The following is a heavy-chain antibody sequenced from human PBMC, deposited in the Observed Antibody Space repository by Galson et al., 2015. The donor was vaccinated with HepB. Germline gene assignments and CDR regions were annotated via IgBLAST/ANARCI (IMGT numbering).Heavy chain of an antibody. CDR1: GFPFSNNG. V-gene: IGHV3-30*18. CDR3: VKGCEVGCKTIVLDP. D-gene: IGHD3-22*01. Sequence: SLRLSCAASGFPFSNNGMHWVRQAPGKGLEWVAATSNDETFKKYADSVKGRFTISRDNSKNTLYLQLNSLRPDDTAVYYCVKGCEVGCKTIVLDPWGQGTLVTVSS. J-gene: IGHJ5*02. CDR2: TSNDETFK.